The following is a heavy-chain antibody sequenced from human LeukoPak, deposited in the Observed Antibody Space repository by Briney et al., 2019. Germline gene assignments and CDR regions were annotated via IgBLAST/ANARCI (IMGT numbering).Heavy chain of an antibody. CDR1: GASISSGSFY. J-gene: IGHJ4*02. D-gene: IGHD1-7*01. CDR2: IYYSGNT. V-gene: IGHV4-39*01. CDR3: ARQSKRGGTMLGTSD. Sequence: PSETLSLTCTVSGASISSGSFYWGWVRQPPGRGLEWIGSIYYSGNTYYNPSLKSRVTISVDTSKTQFSLNLNSVTAADTAVYYRARQSKRGGTMLGTSDWGQGTLVTVSS.